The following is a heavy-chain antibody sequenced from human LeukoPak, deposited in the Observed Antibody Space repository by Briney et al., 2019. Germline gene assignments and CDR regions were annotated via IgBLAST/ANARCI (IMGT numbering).Heavy chain of an antibody. D-gene: IGHD3-22*01. CDR3: ARVPTYYYDSSGYYEPYYWYFDL. Sequence: SETLSLTCTVSGGSISSYYWSWIRQPPGKGLEWIGYIYYSGSTNYNPSLKSRVTISVDTSKNQFSRKLSSVTAADTAVYYCARVPTYYYDSSGYYEPYYWYFDLWGRGTLVTVSS. CDR1: GGSISSYY. J-gene: IGHJ2*01. CDR2: IYYSGST. V-gene: IGHV4-59*01.